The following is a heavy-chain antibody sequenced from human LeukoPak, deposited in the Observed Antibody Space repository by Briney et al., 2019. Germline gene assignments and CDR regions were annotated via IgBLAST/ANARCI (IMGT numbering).Heavy chain of an antibody. Sequence: PGRSLRLSCAASGFTFSSFGMHWVRQAPGKGLEWVAVTWYDGRNTNYADSVKGRFTISRDNSKNTLDLQMNSLRADDTAVYYCARDPYYYESSGSYYVGYLDYWGQGTLVTVSS. D-gene: IGHD3-22*01. CDR3: ARDPYYYESSGSYYVGYLDY. V-gene: IGHV3-33*01. CDR2: TWYDGRNT. CDR1: GFTFSSFG. J-gene: IGHJ4*02.